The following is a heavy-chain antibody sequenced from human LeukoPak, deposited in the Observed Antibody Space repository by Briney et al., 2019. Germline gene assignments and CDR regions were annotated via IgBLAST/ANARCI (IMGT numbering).Heavy chain of an antibody. CDR3: ARDLGIVVVVAATPGVDY. J-gene: IGHJ4*02. Sequence: SETLSLTCAVYGGSFSGYYWSWIRQPPGKGLEWIGEINHSGSTNYNPSLKSRVTISVDTSKNQFSLKLSSVTAADTAVYYCARDLGIVVVVAATPGVDYWGQGSLVTVSS. CDR2: INHSGST. V-gene: IGHV4-34*01. CDR1: GGSFSGYY. D-gene: IGHD2-15*01.